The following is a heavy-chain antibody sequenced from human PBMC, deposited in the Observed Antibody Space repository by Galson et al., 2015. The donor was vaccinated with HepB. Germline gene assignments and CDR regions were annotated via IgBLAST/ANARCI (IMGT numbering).Heavy chain of an antibody. CDR1: GFTSRSYA. D-gene: IGHD2-21*01. CDR2: ISATSATI. V-gene: IGHV3-48*02. CDR3: ARDPLSGSLVGVVPDY. J-gene: IGHJ4*02. Sequence: SLRLSCAASGFTSRSYAVNWVRQAPGRGLGWISYISATSATIHYVDSVKGRFTISRDNAKNSLYLHMNNLGDDDTAMYYCARDPLSGSLVGVVPDYWGQGALVTGSA.